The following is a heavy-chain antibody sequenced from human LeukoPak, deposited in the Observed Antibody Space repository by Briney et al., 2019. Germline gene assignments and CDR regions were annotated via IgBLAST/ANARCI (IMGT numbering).Heavy chain of an antibody. V-gene: IGHV1-18*01. CDR3: AREYCSSTSCYTVRPYYYYGMDV. Sequence: ASVKVSCKASGYTFTSYGISWVRQAPGQGLEWMGWISAYNGNTNYAQKLQGGVTMTTDTSTSTAYMELRSLRSDDTAVYYCAREYCSSTSCYTVRPYYYYGMDVWGQGTTVTVSS. J-gene: IGHJ6*02. D-gene: IGHD2-2*01. CDR1: GYTFTSYG. CDR2: ISAYNGNT.